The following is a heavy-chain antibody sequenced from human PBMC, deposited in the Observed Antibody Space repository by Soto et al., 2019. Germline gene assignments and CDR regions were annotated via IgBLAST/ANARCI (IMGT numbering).Heavy chain of an antibody. Sequence: PSETLSLTCTVSGGSISSSNWWSWVRQPPGKGLEWIGEIYHSGSTNYNPSLKSRVTISVDTSKNQFSLKLSSVTAADTAVYYCARWALGDYAFYYGMDVWGQGTTVTVSS. V-gene: IGHV4-4*02. D-gene: IGHD4-17*01. CDR3: ARWALGDYAFYYGMDV. J-gene: IGHJ6*02. CDR2: IYHSGST. CDR1: GGSISSSNW.